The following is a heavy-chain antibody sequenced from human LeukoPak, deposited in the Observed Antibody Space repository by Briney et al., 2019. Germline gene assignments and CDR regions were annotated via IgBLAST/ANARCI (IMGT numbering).Heavy chain of an antibody. CDR2: ISAYNGNT. CDR3: ARDPDYYGSGTPTKYYGMDV. J-gene: IGHJ6*02. V-gene: IGHV1-18*01. CDR1: GYTFTNYD. D-gene: IGHD3-10*01. Sequence: ASVKVSCKASGYTFTNYDINWVRQATGQGLEWMGRISAYNGNTNYAQKPQGRVTMTTDTSTSTAYMELRSLRSDDTAVYYCARDPDYYGSGTPTKYYGMDVWGQGTTVTVSS.